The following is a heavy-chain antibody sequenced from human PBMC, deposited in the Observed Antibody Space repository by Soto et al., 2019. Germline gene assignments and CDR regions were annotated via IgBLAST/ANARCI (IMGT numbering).Heavy chain of an antibody. J-gene: IGHJ6*02. CDR1: GFTISSSA. Sequence: GGSLRLSCAASGFTISSSAMNWVRQAPGKGLEWVSMIRDGGGDTYCAESVTGRFTISRDSSKNTLYLQMNSLRAEDTALYYCAKDLRTMPRVYYYGMDVWGQGTTVTVSS. D-gene: IGHD2-2*01. CDR2: IRDGGGDT. V-gene: IGHV3-23*01. CDR3: AKDLRTMPRVYYYGMDV.